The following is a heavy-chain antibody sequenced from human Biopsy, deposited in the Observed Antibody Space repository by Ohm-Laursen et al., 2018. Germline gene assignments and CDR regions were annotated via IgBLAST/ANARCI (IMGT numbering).Heavy chain of an antibody. Sequence: TLSLTCTVSGDSISSYYWSWIRQPPGKGLQWIGYVYYTGSTDHNPSLQSRVTISVDTSKNHFSLRLRSVTPADTAIYYCARDRGFYSDRTVPGYFDLWGRGTLVTVSS. V-gene: IGHV4-59*01. CDR2: VYYTGST. D-gene: IGHD3-22*01. J-gene: IGHJ2*01. CDR1: GDSISSYY. CDR3: ARDRGFYSDRTVPGYFDL.